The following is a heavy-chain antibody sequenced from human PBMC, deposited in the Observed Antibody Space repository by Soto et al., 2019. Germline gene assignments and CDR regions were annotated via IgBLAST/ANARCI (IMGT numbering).Heavy chain of an antibody. V-gene: IGHV3-74*01. CDR2: ISGDGSST. D-gene: IGHD6-13*01. J-gene: IGHJ4*02. CDR1: GFTFSSHW. CDR3: VRVGYEGGVVY. Sequence: GGSLRLSCAASGFTFSSHWMHWVRQAPGKGLVWVSRISGDGSSTNYADSVKGRFTISRDNAKNTLYLQMNSLRAEDTAVYYCVRVGYEGGVVYWGQGTLVTVSS.